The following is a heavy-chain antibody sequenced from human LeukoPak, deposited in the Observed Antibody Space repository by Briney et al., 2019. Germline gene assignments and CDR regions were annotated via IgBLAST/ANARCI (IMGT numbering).Heavy chain of an antibody. Sequence: PGGSLRLSCAASRLTFSIYGMHCVRQAPDKGLEWVAFIHHDGSDIYYADSVKGRFTISRDNSKNTLYLQMNSLRTEDTAIYYCAKVCSTNCYGSDFWGQGTLVTVSS. D-gene: IGHD2-2*01. J-gene: IGHJ4*02. V-gene: IGHV3-30*02. CDR3: AKVCSTNCYGSDF. CDR2: IHHDGSDI. CDR1: RLTFSIYG.